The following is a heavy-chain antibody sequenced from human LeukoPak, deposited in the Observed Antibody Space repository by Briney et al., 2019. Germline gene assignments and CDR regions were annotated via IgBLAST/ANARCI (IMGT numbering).Heavy chain of an antibody. J-gene: IGHJ4*02. V-gene: IGHV4-59*08. Sequence: SETLSLTCTVSGGSISNSYWSWIRQPPGKGLEWIGYIYYTGDSNYNPSLKSRVAISLDTSKNRLSLNLRSVTAADTAVYYCARHEFASPFGSWGQGTLVTVSS. CDR3: ARHEFASPFGS. CDR2: IYYTGDS. D-gene: IGHD2-21*01. CDR1: GGSISNSY.